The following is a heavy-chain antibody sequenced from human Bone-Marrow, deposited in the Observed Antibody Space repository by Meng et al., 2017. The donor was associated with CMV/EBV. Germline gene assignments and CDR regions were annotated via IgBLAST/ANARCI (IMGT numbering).Heavy chain of an antibody. J-gene: IGHJ6*02. D-gene: IGHD5-18*01. V-gene: IGHV3-7*01. CDR3: ARGERGYSYGFYYYYGMDV. Sequence: GESLKISCAASGFSFSDYYMNWIRQAPGRGLEWVANIKQDGSEKYYVDSVKGRFTISRDNAKNSLYLQMNSLRAEDTAVYYCARGERGYSYGFYYYYGMDVWGQGTTVTVSS. CDR2: IKQDGSEK. CDR1: GFSFSDYY.